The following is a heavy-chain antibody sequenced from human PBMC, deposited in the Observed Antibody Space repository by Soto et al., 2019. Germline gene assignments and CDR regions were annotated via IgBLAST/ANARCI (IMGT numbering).Heavy chain of an antibody. CDR3: AKYLLWFGELLFNHYGMDV. CDR2: ISGSGGST. CDR1: GFTFSSYA. J-gene: IGHJ6*02. V-gene: IGHV3-23*01. D-gene: IGHD3-10*01. Sequence: EVQLLESGGGLVQPGGSLRLSCAASGFTFSSYAMSWVRQAPGKGLEWVSAISGSGGSTYYADSVKGRFTISRDNSKNTLYLQMNSLRAEDTAVYYCAKYLLWFGELLFNHYGMDVWGQGTTVTVSS.